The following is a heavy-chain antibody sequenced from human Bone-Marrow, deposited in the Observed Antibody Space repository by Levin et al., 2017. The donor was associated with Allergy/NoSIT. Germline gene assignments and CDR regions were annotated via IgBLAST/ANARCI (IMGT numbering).Heavy chain of an antibody. D-gene: IGHD1-14*01. J-gene: IGHJ4*02. CDR3: AIRNLWF. V-gene: IGHV3-7*02. CDR2: MKEDGSEK. Sequence: SCVASGFTFSNYWMTWVRQAPGKGLEWLANMKEDGSEKNYVDSVRGRFTISRDNTKNSLSLQMNSLRAEDTAIYYCAIRNLWFWGQGTLVTVSS. CDR1: GFTFSNYW.